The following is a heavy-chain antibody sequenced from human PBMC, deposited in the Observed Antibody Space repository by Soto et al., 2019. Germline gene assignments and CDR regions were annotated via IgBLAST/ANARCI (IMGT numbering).Heavy chain of an antibody. Sequence: GRSLRLSCAASGFTFSNAWMSRVRQAPGKGLEWVGRIKSKTDGGTTDYAAPVKGRFTISRDDSKNTLYLQMNSLKTEDTAVYYCTTEALYDILTGYVPDAFDIWGQGTMVTVSS. CDR3: TTEALYDILTGYVPDAFDI. CDR1: GFTFSNAW. CDR2: IKSKTDGGTT. J-gene: IGHJ3*02. D-gene: IGHD3-9*01. V-gene: IGHV3-15*01.